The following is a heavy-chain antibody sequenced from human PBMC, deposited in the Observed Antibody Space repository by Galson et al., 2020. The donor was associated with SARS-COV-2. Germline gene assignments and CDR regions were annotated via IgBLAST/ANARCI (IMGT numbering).Heavy chain of an antibody. V-gene: IGHV3-74*01. J-gene: IGHJ3*02. CDR1: GFTFSNYW. CDR3: SRDRGAFDI. D-gene: IGHD3-16*01. Sequence: GESLKISCAASGFTFSNYWMHWVRQVPGKGLVWVSRIKTDGSITTYADSVKGRFTISRDNAKNMVYLQMNSLRVEDTAMYFCSRDRGAFDIWGQGTMVIVSS. CDR2: IKTDGSIT.